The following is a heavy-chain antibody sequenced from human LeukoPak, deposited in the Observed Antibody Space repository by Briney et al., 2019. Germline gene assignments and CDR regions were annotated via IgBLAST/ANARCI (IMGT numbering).Heavy chain of an antibody. Sequence: ASVKVSCMVSGYTLTELSMHWVRQAPGKGVEWVGGFDPEDGETIYAQKFQGRVTMNEDTSTDTAYMELSSLRSEDTAVYYCATAGAVAGFFTIDYRGQGTLVTVSS. CDR1: GYTLTELS. CDR2: FDPEDGET. V-gene: IGHV1-24*01. CDR3: ATAGAVAGFFTIDY. J-gene: IGHJ4*02. D-gene: IGHD6-19*01.